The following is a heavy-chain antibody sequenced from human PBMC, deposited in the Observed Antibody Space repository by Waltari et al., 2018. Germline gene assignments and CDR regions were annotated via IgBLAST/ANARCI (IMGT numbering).Heavy chain of an antibody. CDR1: GYFITTNYY. J-gene: IGHJ5*02. D-gene: IGHD3-3*01. CDR2: FYHSGRT. V-gene: IGHV4-38-2*02. CDR3: ARADDFWIA. Sequence: QVQLQESGPGLVKPSETLSLTCTVSGYFITTNYYWGWIRQPPGKGLEWLGSFYHSGRTYYNPSLKSRLTISVDTSKNQFSLKLSSVTAADTALYYCARADDFWIAWGQGTLVTVSS.